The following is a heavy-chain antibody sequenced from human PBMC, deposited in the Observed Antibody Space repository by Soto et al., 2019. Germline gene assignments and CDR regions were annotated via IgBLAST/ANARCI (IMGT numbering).Heavy chain of an antibody. Sequence: GGSLRLSCATSGFTFSSYAMSWVRQAPGKGLEWVSAITGSGASSYYADSVKGHFTISRDNSKNTVYLQMHSLRAEDTAVYYCAKMDKRGYYYYGMDVWGQVSTVTFSS. J-gene: IGHJ6*02. CDR1: GFTFSSYA. D-gene: IGHD2-15*01. V-gene: IGHV3-23*01. CDR2: ITGSGASS. CDR3: AKMDKRGYYYYGMDV.